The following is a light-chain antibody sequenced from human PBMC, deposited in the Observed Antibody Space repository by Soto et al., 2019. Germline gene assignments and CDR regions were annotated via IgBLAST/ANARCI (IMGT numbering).Light chain of an antibody. CDR2: AAS. CDR3: QQLNSYPLT. V-gene: IGKV1-9*01. Sequence: DFQMTQSPSTLSASVGDRVTITCRASHDISSYLTWYQQKPGKAPTVLIYAASTLQSGVPSRFSGSGSGTDFTLTISSLKTEDFATYFCQQLNSYPLTVGQGTRLEIK. J-gene: IGKJ5*01. CDR1: HDISSY.